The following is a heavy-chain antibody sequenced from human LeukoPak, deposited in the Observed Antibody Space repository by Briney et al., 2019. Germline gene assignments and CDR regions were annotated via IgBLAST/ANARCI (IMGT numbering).Heavy chain of an antibody. Sequence: GASVKVSCKASGYTFTSYDINWVRQATGQGLEWMGWMNPNSGNTGYAQKFQGRVTITRNTSISTAYMELSSLRSEDTAVYYCATPSKWLLLGDAFDIWGQGTMVTVSS. CDR3: ATPSKWLLLGDAFDI. D-gene: IGHD3-22*01. CDR1: GYTFTSYD. CDR2: MNPNSGNT. V-gene: IGHV1-8*03. J-gene: IGHJ3*02.